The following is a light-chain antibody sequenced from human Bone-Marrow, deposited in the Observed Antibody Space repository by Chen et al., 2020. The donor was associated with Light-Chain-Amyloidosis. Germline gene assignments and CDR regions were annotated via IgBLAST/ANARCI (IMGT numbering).Light chain of an antibody. J-gene: IGLJ2*01. CDR2: RDT. Sequence: SYELTQPPSLSVSPRQTSRITCSGDDLPTKYAYWYHQKPGQAPVLVIHRDTERPSGISERFSGSSSGTTATLTISGVQAEDEADYHCQSADSSGTYEVIFGGGTKLTVL. V-gene: IGLV3-25*03. CDR1: DLPTKY. CDR3: QSADSSGTYEVI.